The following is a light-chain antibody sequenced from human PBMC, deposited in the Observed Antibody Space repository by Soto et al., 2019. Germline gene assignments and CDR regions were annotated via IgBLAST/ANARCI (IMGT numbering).Light chain of an antibody. CDR3: HQYNNWPPET. J-gene: IGKJ1*01. CDR1: QSFGPE. Sequence: EIXLTQSADTLXVCPGERASLXCRASQSFGPEFAWYQQKFGEAHRPLISGFSTRATGIQARLSGSGSGKEFTLNISSMQSEDFAVYYCHQYNNWPPETFGQGTKVDIK. V-gene: IGKV3-15*01. CDR2: GFS.